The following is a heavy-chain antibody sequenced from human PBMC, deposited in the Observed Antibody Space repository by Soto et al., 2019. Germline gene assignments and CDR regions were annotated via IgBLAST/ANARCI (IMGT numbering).Heavy chain of an antibody. CDR1: GGSLSGYY. CDR2: INHSGST. D-gene: IGHD6-13*01. Sequence: PSETLCLTCAVYGGSLSGYYWSWIRQPPGKGLEWIGEINHSGSTNYNPSLKSRVTISVDTSKNQFSLKLSSVTAADTAVYYCARVGSSWYLGMDVWGQGTTVTVSS. J-gene: IGHJ6*02. V-gene: IGHV4-34*01. CDR3: ARVGSSWYLGMDV.